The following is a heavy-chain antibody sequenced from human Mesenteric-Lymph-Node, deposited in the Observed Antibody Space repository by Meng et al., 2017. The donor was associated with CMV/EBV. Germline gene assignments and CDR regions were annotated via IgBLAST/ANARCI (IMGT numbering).Heavy chain of an antibody. CDR3: ARASGVFGVDSPHWFDP. CDR1: GFTFTSYV. J-gene: IGHJ5*02. V-gene: IGHV3-7*01. CDR2: IKQDGSEK. D-gene: IGHD3-3*01. Sequence: GGSLRLSCAASGFTFTSYVMSWVRQAPGKGLEWVANIKQDGSEKYYVDSVKGRFTISRDNAKNSLYLQMNSLRAEDTAVYYCARASGVFGVDSPHWFDPWGQGTLVTVSS.